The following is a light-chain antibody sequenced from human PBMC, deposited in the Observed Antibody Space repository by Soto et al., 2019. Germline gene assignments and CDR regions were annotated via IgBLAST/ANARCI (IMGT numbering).Light chain of an antibody. V-gene: IGKV1-5*01. CDR2: DAS. J-gene: IGKJ2*01. CDR1: QSISGW. Sequence: DIRMTQSPSTLSASVGDRVTITCRASQSISGWLAWYQQRPGKAPKLLIYDASSLEGGVPSRFSGSESGTEYTLAINNLQPDDSATYYCQQYKSMYTFGQGTKLEIK. CDR3: QQYKSMYT.